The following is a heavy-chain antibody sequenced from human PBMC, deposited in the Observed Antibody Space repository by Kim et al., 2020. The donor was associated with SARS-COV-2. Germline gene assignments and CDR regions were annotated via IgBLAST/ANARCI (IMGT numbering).Heavy chain of an antibody. J-gene: IGHJ5*02. CDR2: IIPIFGTA. V-gene: IGHV1-69*13. Sequence: SVKVSCKASGGTFSSYAISWVRQAPGQGLEWMGGIIPIFGTANYAQKFQGRVTITADESTSTAYMELSSLRSEDTAVYYCARDSRRVSSSWPKSAGINWFDPWGQGTLVTVSS. CDR3: ARDSRRVSSSWPKSAGINWFDP. CDR1: GGTFSSYA. D-gene: IGHD6-13*01.